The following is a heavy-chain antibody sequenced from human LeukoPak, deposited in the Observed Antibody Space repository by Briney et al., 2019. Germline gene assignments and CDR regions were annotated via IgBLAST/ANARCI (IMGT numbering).Heavy chain of an antibody. CDR1: GYTFTSYG. D-gene: IGHD6-13*01. Sequence: ASVKVSCKASGYTFTSYGISWVRQAPGQGLEWMGWISAYNGNTNYAQKLQGRVTMTTDTSTSTAYMELRSLRSDDTAVCYCARRIAAAATYNWFDPWGQGTLVTVSS. CDR3: ARRIAAAATYNWFDP. J-gene: IGHJ5*02. CDR2: ISAYNGNT. V-gene: IGHV1-18*01.